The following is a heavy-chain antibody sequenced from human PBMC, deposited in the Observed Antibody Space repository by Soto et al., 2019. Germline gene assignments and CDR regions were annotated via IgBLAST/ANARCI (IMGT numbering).Heavy chain of an antibody. CDR3: ARGSEEIWYSYYYYGMDV. CDR2: INPNSGGT. J-gene: IGHJ6*02. CDR1: GGTFSSYA. D-gene: IGHD2-8*01. Sequence: GASVKVSCEASGGTFSSYAISWVRQAPGQGLEWMGWINPNSGGTNYAQKFQGWVTMTRDTSISTAYMELSRLRSDDTAVYYCARGSEEIWYSYYYYGMDVWGQGTTVTVSS. V-gene: IGHV1-2*04.